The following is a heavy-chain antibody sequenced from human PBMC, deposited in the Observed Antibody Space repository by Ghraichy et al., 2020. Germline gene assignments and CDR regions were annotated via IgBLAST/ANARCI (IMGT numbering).Heavy chain of an antibody. V-gene: IGHV3-43*02. CDR3: AKGAYSSSDYYYYYYMDV. Sequence: GGSLRLSCAASGFTFDDYAMHWVRQAPGKGLEWVSLISGDGGSTYYADSVKGRFTISRDNSKNSLYLQMNSLRTEDTALYYCAKGAYSSSDYYYYYYMDVWGKGTTVTVSS. CDR2: ISGDGGST. D-gene: IGHD6-13*01. J-gene: IGHJ6*03. CDR1: GFTFDDYA.